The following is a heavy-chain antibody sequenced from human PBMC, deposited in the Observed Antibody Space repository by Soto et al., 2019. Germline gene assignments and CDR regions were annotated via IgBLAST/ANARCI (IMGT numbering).Heavy chain of an antibody. CDR1: GGSISSGGYY. J-gene: IGHJ4*02. CDR3: ARAGITGPYYFDY. Sequence: TLSLTCTVSGGSISSGGYYWSWIRQHPGKGLEWIGYIYYSGSTYYNPSLKSRVTISVDTSKNQFSLKLSSVTAADTAVYYCARAGITGPYYFDYWGQGTLVTVSS. D-gene: IGHD1-20*01. V-gene: IGHV4-31*03. CDR2: IYYSGST.